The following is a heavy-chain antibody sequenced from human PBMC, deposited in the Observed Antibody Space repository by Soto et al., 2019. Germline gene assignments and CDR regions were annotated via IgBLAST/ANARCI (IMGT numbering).Heavy chain of an antibody. CDR2: IYYRGST. V-gene: IGHV4-31*03. CDR1: GGSISSGGYY. CDR3: ARGRRDGTAWFDP. J-gene: IGHJ5*02. Sequence: QVQLQESGPGLVKPSQTLSLTCTVSGGSISSGGYYWSWVRQHPGKGLEWIGYIYYRGSTYYNPSLKRRVTISVGTSKNQFSLKLSSVTAADTAVFYCARGRRDGTAWFDPWGQGTLVTVSS.